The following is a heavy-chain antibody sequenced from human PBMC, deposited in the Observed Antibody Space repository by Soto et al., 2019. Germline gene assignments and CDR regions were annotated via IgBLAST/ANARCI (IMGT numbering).Heavy chain of an antibody. D-gene: IGHD3-10*01. J-gene: IGHJ4*02. CDR3: AKDSGYGSGSYTFDY. CDR2: ISWNSGSI. CDR1: GFTFDDYA. Sequence: LRLSCAASGFTFDDYAMHWVRQAPGKGLEWVSGISWNSGSIGYADSVKGRFTISRDNAKNSLYLQMNSLRAEDTALYYCAKDSGYGSGSYTFDYWGQGTLVTVSS. V-gene: IGHV3-9*01.